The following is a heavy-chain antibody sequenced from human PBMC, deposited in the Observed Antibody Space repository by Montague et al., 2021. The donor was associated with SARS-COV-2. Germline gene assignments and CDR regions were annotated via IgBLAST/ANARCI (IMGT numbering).Heavy chain of an antibody. V-gene: IGHV4-59*01. CDR3: VRADRRDPDTPHRYFYKGMDL. Sequence: SQTLSLTCTVSGDSISTSYWAWIRQPPGKGLEWIGYVYYSGRSSYNPSLKSRVTISVDTSKNQFSLNLRSVTAADTAVYFCVRADRRDPDTPHRYFYKGMDLWGQGTAVTVSS. CDR1: GDSISTSY. CDR2: VYYSGRS. J-gene: IGHJ6*02. D-gene: IGHD2-21*01.